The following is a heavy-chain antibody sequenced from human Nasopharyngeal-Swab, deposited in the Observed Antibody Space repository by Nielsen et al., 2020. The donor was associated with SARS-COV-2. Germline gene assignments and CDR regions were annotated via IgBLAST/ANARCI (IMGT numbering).Heavy chain of an antibody. Sequence: GGSLRLSCAASGFAFNTFWMTWVRQTPGKGLEWVANRKQDGSDKYYMDSVKGRFTISRDNTKNSLFLQMHSLRGEDTAIYYCARDFSVAGTGGLDYWGQGTLVSVSS. D-gene: IGHD6-19*01. V-gene: IGHV3-7*01. J-gene: IGHJ4*02. CDR2: RKQDGSDK. CDR3: ARDFSVAGTGGLDY. CDR1: GFAFNTFW.